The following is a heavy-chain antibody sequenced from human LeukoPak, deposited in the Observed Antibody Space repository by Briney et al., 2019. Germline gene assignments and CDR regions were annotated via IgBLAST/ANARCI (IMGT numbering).Heavy chain of an antibody. J-gene: IGHJ4*02. Sequence: GGSLRLSCAASGFIFSSYSMNWVRQAPGKGLEWVSSISTTGTYIYYADSVKGRFAISRDNAKNSLYLQMNSLRAEDTAVYYCATILNYYDSSGYYGASDYWGQGTLVTVSS. CDR2: ISTTGTYI. V-gene: IGHV3-21*01. D-gene: IGHD3-22*01. CDR1: GFIFSSYS. CDR3: ATILNYYDSSGYYGASDY.